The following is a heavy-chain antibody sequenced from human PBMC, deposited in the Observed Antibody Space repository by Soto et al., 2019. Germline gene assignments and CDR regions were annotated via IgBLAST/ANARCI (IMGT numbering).Heavy chain of an antibody. V-gene: IGHV4-39*01. D-gene: IGHD1-26*01. CDR3: ARHEGSGSYYGGYYYYYGMDV. CDR1: GGSISSSSYY. J-gene: IGHJ6*02. CDR2: IYYSGST. Sequence: SETLSLTCTVSGGSISSSSYYWGWIRQPPGKGLEWIGSIYYSGSTYYNPSLKSRVTISVDTSKNQFSLKLSSVTAADTAVYYCARHEGSGSYYGGYYYYYGMDVWGQGTTVTVSS.